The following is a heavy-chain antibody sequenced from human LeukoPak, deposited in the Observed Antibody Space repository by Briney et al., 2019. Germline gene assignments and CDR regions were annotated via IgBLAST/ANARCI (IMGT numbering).Heavy chain of an antibody. Sequence: SETLSLTCTVSGGSITNYYWTWIRQPPGKGLEWIGYIHYSGSTNYNPSLKSRVTISVDTSKNQFSLKLSSVTAADTAVYYCARFALGDNDAFDIWGQGTMVTVSS. CDR3: ARFALGDNDAFDI. CDR1: GGSITNYY. CDR2: IHYSGST. D-gene: IGHD2-21*02. V-gene: IGHV4-59*08. J-gene: IGHJ3*02.